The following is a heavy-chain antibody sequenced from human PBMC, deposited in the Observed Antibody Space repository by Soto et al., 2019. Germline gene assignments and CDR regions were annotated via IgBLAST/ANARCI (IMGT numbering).Heavy chain of an antibody. Sequence: SETPSLTFTVYDGSISSYYWSWIRQPPGKGLEWIGYIYYSGSTNYNPSLKSRVTISVDTSKNQFSLKLSSVTAADTAVYYCARDRTLAVAGDDAFDILGQATMVTV. V-gene: IGHV4-59*01. CDR3: ARDRTLAVAGDDAFDI. J-gene: IGHJ3*02. D-gene: IGHD6-19*01. CDR1: DGSISSYY. CDR2: IYYSGST.